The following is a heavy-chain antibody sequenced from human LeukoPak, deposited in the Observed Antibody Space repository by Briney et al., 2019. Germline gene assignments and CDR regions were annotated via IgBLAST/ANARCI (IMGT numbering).Heavy chain of an antibody. D-gene: IGHD3-22*01. Sequence: ASVKVSCKASGYTYTSDGICWVRQAPGQGLELMGRISAYNGNTNYAQKLQGRVTMTTDTSTSTAYMELRSLRSDDTAVYYCARDRDSSGYYESPFDYWGQGTLVTVSS. CDR1: GYTYTSDG. V-gene: IGHV1-18*01. CDR3: ARDRDSSGYYESPFDY. J-gene: IGHJ4*02. CDR2: ISAYNGNT.